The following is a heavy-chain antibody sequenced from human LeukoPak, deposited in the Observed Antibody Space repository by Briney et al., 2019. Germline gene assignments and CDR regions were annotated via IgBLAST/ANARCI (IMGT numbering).Heavy chain of an antibody. J-gene: IGHJ4*02. CDR3: ARDPPGIAASGTYY. D-gene: IGHD6-13*01. Sequence: GGSLRLSCAASGFSVSNNYMNWVRQAPGKGLEWVSLIYSRGGTSYADSVKGRFTISRDSSKNTLFLQMNSLRVEDTAVYYCARDPPGIAASGTYYWGQGTLVTVSS. CDR2: IYSRGGT. CDR1: GFSVSNNY. V-gene: IGHV3-53*01.